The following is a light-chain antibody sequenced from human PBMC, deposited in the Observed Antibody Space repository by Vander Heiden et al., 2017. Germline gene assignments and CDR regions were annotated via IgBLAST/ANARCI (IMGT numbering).Light chain of an antibody. CDR1: QSISSW. Sequence: DIQMTQSPSTLSASVGDRVTITCRASQSISSWLAWYQQKPVKAPKLLIYKASSLESGVPSRFSGSGSGTEFTLTISSLQPDDFATYYCQQYNSPPWTFGQGTKVEIK. V-gene: IGKV1-5*03. CDR3: QQYNSPPWT. CDR2: KAS. J-gene: IGKJ1*01.